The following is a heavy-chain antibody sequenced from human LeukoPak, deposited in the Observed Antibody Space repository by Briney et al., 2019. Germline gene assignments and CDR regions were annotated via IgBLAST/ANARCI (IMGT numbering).Heavy chain of an antibody. CDR3: TTLKYQLPQAARLYGMDV. V-gene: IGHV3-15*01. CDR1: GFTFSNAW. CDR2: KKSKTDGGTT. J-gene: IGHJ6*04. Sequence: PGGSLRLSCAASGFTFSNAWMSWVRQAPGKGLEWVGRKKSKTDGGTTDYAAPVKGRFTISRDDSKNTLYLQMNCLKTEDTAVYYCTTLKYQLPQAARLYGMDVWGKGTTVTVSS. D-gene: IGHD2-2*01.